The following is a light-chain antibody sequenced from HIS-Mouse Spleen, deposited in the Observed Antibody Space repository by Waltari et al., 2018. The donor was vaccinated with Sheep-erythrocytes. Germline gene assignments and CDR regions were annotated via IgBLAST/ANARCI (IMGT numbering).Light chain of an antibody. CDR1: SSDVGSYTL. CDR2: EGS. J-gene: IGLJ3*02. Sequence: QSALTQPASVSGSPGQSITISCTGTSSDVGSYTLLSRDQQHPGKAHKLMIYEGSKRPSGVSNRFSGSKSGNTASLTISGLQAEDEADYYCCSYAGSSTWVFGGGTKLTVL. V-gene: IGLV2-23*01. CDR3: CSYAGSSTWV.